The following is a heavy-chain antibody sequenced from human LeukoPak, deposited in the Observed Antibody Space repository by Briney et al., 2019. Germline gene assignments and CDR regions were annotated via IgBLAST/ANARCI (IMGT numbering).Heavy chain of an antibody. D-gene: IGHD3-10*01. CDR3: ARGQWFRAF. V-gene: IGHV4-31*03. CDR2: IHYSGSA. CDR1: GGSISSGGYY. J-gene: IGHJ4*02. Sequence: SQTLSLTCTVSGGSISSGGYYWTWVRQPPGKGLEWIGEIHYSGSAAYNPSLKSRVTISVDTSKNQFSLKMNSVTAADTAVYYCARGQWFRAFWSRGTPVTVSS.